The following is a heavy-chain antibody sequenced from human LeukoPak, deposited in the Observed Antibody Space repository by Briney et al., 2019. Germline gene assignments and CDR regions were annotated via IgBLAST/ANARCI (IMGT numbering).Heavy chain of an antibody. CDR1: GGSLSGNY. D-gene: IGHD3-22*01. J-gene: IGHJ3*01. Sequence: LVTLSLTCTVSGGSLSGNYWSWIRQPPGKRLEWIGHVSYTGRTKYNPSLQSRVTISIDTSKSQFSLKLTSVTSADTAVYSCARLLDNDISGDPDTFDVWGQGTTVIVSS. CDR3: ARLLDNDISGDPDTFDV. CDR2: VSYTGRT. V-gene: IGHV4-59*01.